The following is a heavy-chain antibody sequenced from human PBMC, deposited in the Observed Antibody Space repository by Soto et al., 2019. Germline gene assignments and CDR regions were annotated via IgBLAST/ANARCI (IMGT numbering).Heavy chain of an antibody. V-gene: IGHV4-34*01. Sequence: SETLSLTCAVYGGSFSGYYWSWIRQPPGKGLEWIGEINHSGSTNYNPSLKSRVTISVDTSKNQFSLKLSSVTAADTAVYYCARLVRGVTWYYYYGMDVWGQGTTVT. CDR1: GGSFSGYY. D-gene: IGHD3-10*01. J-gene: IGHJ6*02. CDR3: ARLVRGVTWYYYYGMDV. CDR2: INHSGST.